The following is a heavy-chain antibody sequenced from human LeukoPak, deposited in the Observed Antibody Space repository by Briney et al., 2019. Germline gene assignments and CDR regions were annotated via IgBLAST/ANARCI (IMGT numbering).Heavy chain of an antibody. V-gene: IGHV1-2*02. CDR2: INPNSGDT. D-gene: IGHD3-22*01. CDR3: ARDMTVVVDDAFDF. Sequence: ASVKVSCKVSGYPFTAYYIHWVRQAPGQGLEWMGWINPNSGDTNYVRRYQGRVTMTRDTSTRTVYMELSGLRSDDTAVYYCARDMTVVVDDAFDFWGQGTMATVSA. CDR1: GYPFTAYY. J-gene: IGHJ3*01.